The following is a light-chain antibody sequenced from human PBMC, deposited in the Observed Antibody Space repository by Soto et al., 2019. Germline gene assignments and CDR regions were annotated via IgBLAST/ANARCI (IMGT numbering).Light chain of an antibody. CDR2: MVS. V-gene: IGKV2-30*01. Sequence: DVVMTQTPLSLPVTLGQPSSISCSSSQSLVYSNGYTYLNWFQQRPGQSPRRLIYMVSNRDSGVPDRFSGSGSGTDFALKISRVEAEDVGVYYCMQGTHWPITFGQGTLLEIK. CDR1: QSLVYSNGYTY. J-gene: IGKJ5*01. CDR3: MQGTHWPIT.